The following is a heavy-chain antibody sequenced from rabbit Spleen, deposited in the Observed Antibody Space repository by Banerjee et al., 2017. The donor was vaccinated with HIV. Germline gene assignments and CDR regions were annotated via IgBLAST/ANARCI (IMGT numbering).Heavy chain of an antibody. CDR3: ARDLTGVIGWNFGW. D-gene: IGHD1-1*01. CDR1: GFSFSSRYY. V-gene: IGHV1S40*01. J-gene: IGHJ4*01. CDR2: IDSGSSGFT. Sequence: QSLEESGGDLVKPGASLTLTCTASGFSFSSRYYMCWVRQAPGKGPQWIVCIDSGSSGFTYFASWAKGRFTISKTSSTTVTLQMTSLTAADTATYFCARDLTGVIGWNFGWWGPGTLVTVS.